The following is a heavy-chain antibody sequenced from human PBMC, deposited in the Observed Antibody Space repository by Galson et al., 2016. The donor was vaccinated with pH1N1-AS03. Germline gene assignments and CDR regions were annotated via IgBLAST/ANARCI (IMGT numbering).Heavy chain of an antibody. Sequence: CAASGFTFSKTGMNWVRQAPGKGPEWVSSIDEGGSHPYSADSLQGRFTISRDNTKNSLFLHMNSLRAEDTAVYYCVTDGTFGSTIEHWGQGTLVTVSS. CDR3: VTDGTFGSTIEH. CDR2: IDEGGSHP. J-gene: IGHJ4*02. D-gene: IGHD2-15*01. CDR1: GFTFSKTG. V-gene: IGHV3-21*01.